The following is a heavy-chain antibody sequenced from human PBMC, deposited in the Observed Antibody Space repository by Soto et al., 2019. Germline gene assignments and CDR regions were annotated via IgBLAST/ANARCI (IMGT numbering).Heavy chain of an antibody. V-gene: IGHV4-30-4*01. CDR1: GGSINSGDYY. CDR2: NYYSGTN. D-gene: IGHD3-22*01. CDR3: ARDDKYDTTGLAY. J-gene: IGHJ4*02. Sequence: QVQLQESGPGLVKPSQTLSLTCTVSGGSINSGDYYWSWLRQPPGKGLEWVGYNYYSGTNYYNPSLKSRVTISVDTSKKQFSLRLTSVTAADTAVYNCARDDKYDTTGLAYWGQGTLVTFSS.